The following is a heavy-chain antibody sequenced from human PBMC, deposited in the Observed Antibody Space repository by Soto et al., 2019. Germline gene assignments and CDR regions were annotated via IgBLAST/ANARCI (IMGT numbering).Heavy chain of an antibody. V-gene: IGHV4-31*03. CDR1: GGSISSGGYY. Sequence: QVQLQESGPGLVKPSQTLSLTCTVSGGSISSGGYYWTWIRQHPGKGLEWIGYNYYSGITYYNPSLKSRVTISLDTSKNQFSLKLSSVTAADTAVYYGARGSSIAGLYYGMDVWGQGTKVTVSS. CDR3: ARGSSIAGLYYGMDV. D-gene: IGHD6-6*01. J-gene: IGHJ6*02. CDR2: NYYSGIT.